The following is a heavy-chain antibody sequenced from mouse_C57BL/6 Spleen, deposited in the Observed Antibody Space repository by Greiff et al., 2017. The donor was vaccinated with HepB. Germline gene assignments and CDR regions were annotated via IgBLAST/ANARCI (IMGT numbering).Heavy chain of an antibody. J-gene: IGHJ1*03. D-gene: IGHD4-1*01. CDR1: GFTLTSYA. CDR2: IWTGGGT. CDR3: ARETGGYFDV. Sequence: VQLMESGPGLVEPSQSLSITCTASGFTLTSYAISWVRQPPGKGLEWLGLIWTGGGTNYNSDPKSRLSISKDNSKSQVFLKMNSLQTDDTAWYYCARETGGYFDVWGTGTTVTVSS. V-gene: IGHV2-9-1*01.